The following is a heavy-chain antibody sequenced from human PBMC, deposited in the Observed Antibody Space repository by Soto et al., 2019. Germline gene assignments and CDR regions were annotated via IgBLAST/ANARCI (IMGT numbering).Heavy chain of an antibody. CDR1: SGSISSSNW. J-gene: IGHJ6*03. V-gene: IGHV4-4*02. Sequence: SETLSLTCAVSSGSISSSNWWSWVRQPPGKGLEWIGEIYHSGSTNYNPSLKSRVTISVDKSKNQFSLKLSSVTAADTAVYYCARLVSLRGVIIGYYYYMDVWGKGTTVTVSS. D-gene: IGHD3-10*01. CDR3: ARLVSLRGVIIGYYYYMDV. CDR2: IYHSGST.